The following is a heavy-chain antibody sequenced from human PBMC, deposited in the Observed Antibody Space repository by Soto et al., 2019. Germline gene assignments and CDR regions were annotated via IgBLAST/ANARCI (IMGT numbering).Heavy chain of an antibody. CDR3: ARDFNYGYGY. D-gene: IGHD3-16*01. V-gene: IGHV3-23*01. CDR2: ISGSGGST. CDR1: GFTFSSYA. Sequence: EVQLLESGGGLVQPGGSLRLSCAASGFTFSSYAMSWVRQAPGKGLEWFSAISGSGGSTYYADSVKGRFTISRDNAKNSLYLQMDSLRDEDTAVYYCARDFNYGYGYWGQGTLVTVFS. J-gene: IGHJ4*02.